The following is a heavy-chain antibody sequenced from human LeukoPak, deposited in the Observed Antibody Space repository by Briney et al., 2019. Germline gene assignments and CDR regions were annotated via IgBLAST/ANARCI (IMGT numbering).Heavy chain of an antibody. CDR1: GFTFSGSW. Sequence: GGSLRLSCAASGFTFSGSWMHWLRQAPGKGLVWVSRIKRDGGSTFYADSVKGRFTISRDNAKNTLYLQMNSLRAEDTAVYYCARSDYFDYWGQGTLVTVSS. V-gene: IGHV3-74*01. J-gene: IGHJ4*02. CDR3: ARSDYFDY. CDR2: IKRDGGST.